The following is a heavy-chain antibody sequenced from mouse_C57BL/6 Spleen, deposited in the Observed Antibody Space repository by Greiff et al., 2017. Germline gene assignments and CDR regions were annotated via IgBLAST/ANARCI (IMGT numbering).Heavy chain of an antibody. V-gene: IGHV1-53*01. J-gene: IGHJ1*03. CDR1: GYTFTSYW. Sequence: QVQLKQPGTELVKPGASVKLSCKASGYTFTSYWMHWVKQRPGQGLEWIGNINTSNGGTNYNEKFKSKATLTVDKSSSTAYMQLSSLTSEDSAVYYCARPHYYGSSLYWYFDVWGTGTTVTVSS. CDR3: ARPHYYGSSLYWYFDV. CDR2: INTSNGGT. D-gene: IGHD1-1*01.